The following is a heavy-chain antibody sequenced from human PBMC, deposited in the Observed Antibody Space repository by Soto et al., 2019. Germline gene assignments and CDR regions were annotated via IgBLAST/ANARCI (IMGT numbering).Heavy chain of an antibody. V-gene: IGHV3-7*01. J-gene: IGHJ4*02. D-gene: IGHD6-19*01. CDR1: GLTFSNDW. CDR2: IKQDGREK. Sequence: EVQLEESGGTLVQPGGSLRLSCAASGLTFSNDWMSWVRQAPGKGLEWVANIKQDGREKYYVDSVRGRFTISIDNATNSLYRQMSSLRAEDTVVYYCKQGVGLAGKDWCPGTLVTGSS. CDR3: KQGVGLAGKD.